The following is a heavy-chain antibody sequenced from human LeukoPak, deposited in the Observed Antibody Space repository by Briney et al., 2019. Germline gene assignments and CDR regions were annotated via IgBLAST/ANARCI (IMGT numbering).Heavy chain of an antibody. J-gene: IGHJ4*02. D-gene: IGHD1-7*01. V-gene: IGHV3-23*01. CDR3: AKDHVRGSITGTTVDY. Sequence: PGGSLRLSCAASGFTFSNYAMNWVRQAPGKGLEWVSAISDSGDSTYYADSVKGRFTISRDNSKSTLYLQMNSLRADDTAVYYCAKDHVRGSITGTTVDYWGQGTLVTVSS. CDR2: ISDSGDST. CDR1: GFTFSNYA.